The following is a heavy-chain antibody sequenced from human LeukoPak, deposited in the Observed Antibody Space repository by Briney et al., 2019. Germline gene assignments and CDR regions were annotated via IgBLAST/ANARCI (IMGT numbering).Heavy chain of an antibody. J-gene: IGHJ6*03. CDR2: ISRSGSTK. D-gene: IGHD2-15*01. CDR1: GFTFSYYE. Sequence: GGSLRLSCAASGFTFSYYEMNWVRQAPGKGLEWVSSISRSGSTKYYADSVKGRFTISRDNAKNSLFLQMNSLRAEDTAVYYCARVLRYCSGGNCYSGGLGYMDVWGKGTTVTISS. CDR3: ARVLRYCSGGNCYSGGLGYMDV. V-gene: IGHV3-48*03.